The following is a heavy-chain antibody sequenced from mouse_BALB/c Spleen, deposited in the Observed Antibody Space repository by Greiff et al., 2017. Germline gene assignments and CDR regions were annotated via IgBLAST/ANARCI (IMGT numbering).Heavy chain of an antibody. CDR2: IYPGNGDT. D-gene: IGHD2-3*01. CDR3: ARSGYDGYYVPHWYFDV. V-gene: IGHV1-12*01. Sequence: QPGAELVKPGASVKMSCKASGYTFTSYNMHWVKQTPGQGLEWIGAIYPGNGDTSYNQKFKGKATLTADKSSSTAYMQLSSLTSEDSAVYYCARSGYDGYYVPHWYFDVWGAGTTVTVSS. J-gene: IGHJ1*01. CDR1: GYTFTSYN.